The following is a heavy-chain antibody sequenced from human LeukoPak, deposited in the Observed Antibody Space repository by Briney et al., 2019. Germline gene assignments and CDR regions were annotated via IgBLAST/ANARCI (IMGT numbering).Heavy chain of an antibody. CDR1: GFTFSSYG. J-gene: IGHJ4*02. V-gene: IGHV3-30*18. D-gene: IGHD3-10*01. CDR2: ISYDGSNK. Sequence: GGSLRLSCAASGFTFSSYGMHWVRQAPGKGLEWVAVISYDGSNKYYADSVKGRFTISRDNSKNTLYLQMNSLRAEDTAVYYCAKARYYYGSGRSCYFDYWGQGTLVTVSS. CDR3: AKARYYYGSGRSCYFDY.